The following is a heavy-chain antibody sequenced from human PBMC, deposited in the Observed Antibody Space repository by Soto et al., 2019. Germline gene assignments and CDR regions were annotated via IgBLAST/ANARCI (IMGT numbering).Heavy chain of an antibody. Sequence: GGSLRLSCAASGFTFSSYGMHWVRQAPGKGLEWVAVISYDGSNKYYADSVKGRFTISRDNSKNTLYLQMNSLRAEDTAVYYCAKSRRVAVAAFDYWGQGTLVTVSS. CDR3: AKSRRVAVAAFDY. CDR1: GFTFSSYG. V-gene: IGHV3-30*18. CDR2: ISYDGSNK. D-gene: IGHD6-19*01. J-gene: IGHJ4*02.